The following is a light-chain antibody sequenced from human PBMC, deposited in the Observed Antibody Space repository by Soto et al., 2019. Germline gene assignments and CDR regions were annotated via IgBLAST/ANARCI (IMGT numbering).Light chain of an antibody. V-gene: IGLV2-11*01. Sequence: QSVLTQPRSVSGSPGQSVTISCTGTSSDVGGYNYVSWYQQHPGKAPKLMIYDVTKRPSGVPDRFSGSKSGNTASLTISGLQAEDEADYYCFSSAGTYTKMFGGGTKLTVL. CDR1: SSDVGGYNY. CDR2: DVT. CDR3: FSSAGTYTKM. J-gene: IGLJ3*02.